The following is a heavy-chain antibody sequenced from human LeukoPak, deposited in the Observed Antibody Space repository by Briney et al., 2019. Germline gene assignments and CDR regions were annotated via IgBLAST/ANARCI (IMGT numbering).Heavy chain of an antibody. CDR1: GYSFTSYW. J-gene: IGHJ4*02. CDR2: IYPGDSDT. CDR3: ARHSYDILTGYYVPCIDY. D-gene: IGHD3-9*01. V-gene: IGHV5-51*01. Sequence: GESLKISCKGSGYSFTSYWIGWVRQVPGKGLEWMGIIYPGDSDTRYSPSFQGQVTISADKSISTAYLQWSSLKASDTAMYYCARHSYDILTGYYVPCIDYWGQGTLVTVSS.